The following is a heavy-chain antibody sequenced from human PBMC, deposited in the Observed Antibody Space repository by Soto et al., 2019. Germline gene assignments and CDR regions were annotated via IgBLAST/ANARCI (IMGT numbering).Heavy chain of an antibody. CDR3: AINYGDYVAFDI. V-gene: IGHV1-2*04. CDR2: INPNSGGT. J-gene: IGHJ3*02. Sequence: ASVQVACKASGSRFTGYYMHWVRQAPGQGLEWMGWINPNSGGTNYAQKFQGWVTMTRDTSISTAYMELSRLRSDDTAVYYCAINYGDYVAFDIWGQGTMVTVSS. D-gene: IGHD4-17*01. CDR1: GSRFTGYY.